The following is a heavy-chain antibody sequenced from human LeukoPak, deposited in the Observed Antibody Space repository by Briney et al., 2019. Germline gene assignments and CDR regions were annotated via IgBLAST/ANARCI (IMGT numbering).Heavy chain of an antibody. Sequence: PETLSLTCTVSVASLSAFHWTWFRQPAGRTREWIGLIYSSGSTLLNPSLKTRVAMSLDLTKNHLSLRLTSQTAADTAMYYCARKDGDYWGQGTLVTVSS. CDR3: ARKDGDY. J-gene: IGHJ4*02. V-gene: IGHV4-4*07. CDR2: IYSSGST. CDR1: VASLSAFH.